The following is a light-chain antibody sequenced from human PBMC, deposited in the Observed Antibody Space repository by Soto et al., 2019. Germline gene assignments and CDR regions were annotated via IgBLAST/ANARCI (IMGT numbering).Light chain of an antibody. V-gene: IGLV2-14*01. CDR3: SSHTSSSTSYV. Sequence: QSVLTQPASVSGSPGQSITISCTGTSSDVGGYNYVSWYQQHPSKAPKLMIYDVSNRPSGVSNRFSGSKSANTASLTISGLQAEDEADYYCSSHTSSSTSYVFGTGTKVTVL. CDR1: SSDVGGYNY. CDR2: DVS. J-gene: IGLJ1*01.